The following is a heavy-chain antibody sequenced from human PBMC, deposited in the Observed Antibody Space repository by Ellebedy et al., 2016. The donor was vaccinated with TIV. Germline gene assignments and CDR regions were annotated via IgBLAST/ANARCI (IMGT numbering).Heavy chain of an antibody. Sequence: GGSLRLSXAASGFTFSSYGMHWVRQAPGKGLEWVAVISYDGSNKYYADSVKGRFTISRDNSKNTLYLQMNSLRAEDTAVYYCARFLPYYFDYWGQGTLVTVSS. CDR1: GFTFSSYG. V-gene: IGHV3-30*03. D-gene: IGHD2/OR15-2a*01. CDR3: ARFLPYYFDY. CDR2: ISYDGSNK. J-gene: IGHJ4*02.